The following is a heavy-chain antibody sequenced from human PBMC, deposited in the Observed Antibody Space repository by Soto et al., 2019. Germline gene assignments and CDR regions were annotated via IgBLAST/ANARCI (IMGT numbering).Heavy chain of an antibody. CDR2: MNPNSGNT. V-gene: IGHV1-8*01. CDR3: VRKGLMSRYCSGGSCYLRYYYYMDV. CDR1: GYTSTSYD. D-gene: IGHD2-15*01. J-gene: IGHJ6*03. Sequence: ASVKVSCKASGYTSTSYDINWVRQATGQGLEWMGWMNPNSGNTGYAQKFQGRVTMTRNTSISTAYMELSSLRSEDTAVYYCVRKGLMSRYCSGGSCYLRYYYYMDVWGKGTTVTVSS.